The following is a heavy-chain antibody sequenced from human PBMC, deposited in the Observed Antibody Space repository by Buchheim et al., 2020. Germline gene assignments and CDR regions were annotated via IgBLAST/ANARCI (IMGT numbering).Heavy chain of an antibody. J-gene: IGHJ4*02. V-gene: IGHV3-66*02. CDR1: ELNVYSSY. CDR3: ASFRFSEWYFDY. D-gene: IGHD3-3*01. Sequence: EVQLVESEGGLVKPGGSLRLSCAASELNVYSSYMSWVRQAPGKGLELVSLLYSSGSTFYTDSVKGRFTISRDRSKKTMHLQMDNLRAEDTALYYCASFRFSEWYFDYWGQGIL. CDR2: LYSSGST.